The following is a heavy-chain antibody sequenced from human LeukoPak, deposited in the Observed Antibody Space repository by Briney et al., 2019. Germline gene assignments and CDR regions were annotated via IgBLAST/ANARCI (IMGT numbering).Heavy chain of an antibody. CDR2: IYYSGST. Sequence: SGTLSLTCTVSGDSISGSSYFWGWIRQPPGKGLEWIGSIYYSGSTYYNPSLKNRVTISVDTSKNQFSLKLSSVTAADTAVYYCARRPHSYYYGSGSYYYFDYWGQGTLVTVSS. J-gene: IGHJ4*02. CDR3: ARRPHSYYYGSGSYYYFDY. V-gene: IGHV4-39*01. CDR1: GDSISGSSYF. D-gene: IGHD3-10*01.